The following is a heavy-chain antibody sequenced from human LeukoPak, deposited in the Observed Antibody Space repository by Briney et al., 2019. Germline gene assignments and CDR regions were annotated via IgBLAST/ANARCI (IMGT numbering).Heavy chain of an antibody. Sequence: PSETLSLTCTVSGGSISSYYWSWIRQPPGKGLEWIGYIYYSGSTNYNPSFKSRVTISVDTSKNQFSLKLSSVTAADTAVYYCARGAAMVGYWGQGTLVTVSS. CDR1: GGSISSYY. V-gene: IGHV4-59*01. D-gene: IGHD5-18*01. CDR2: IYYSGST. CDR3: ARGAAMVGY. J-gene: IGHJ4*02.